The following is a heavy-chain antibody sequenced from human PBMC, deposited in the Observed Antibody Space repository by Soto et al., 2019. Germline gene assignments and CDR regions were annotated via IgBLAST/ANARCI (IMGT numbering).Heavy chain of an antibody. V-gene: IGHV2-5*02. CDR2: LYWDDDK. J-gene: IGHJ3*01. CDR1: GFSLSSIGVG. Sequence: QITLKESGPTLVKPTQTLTLTCTFSGFSLSSIGVGVGWIRQPLGKALEWLGILYWDDDKHYSPSLKSRISIAKDTSKDQVFLTLTNMDPVDTATYYCARTIVVVPTAHDAFDVWGQGTMVTVSS. CDR3: ARTIVVVPTAHDAFDV. D-gene: IGHD2-2*01.